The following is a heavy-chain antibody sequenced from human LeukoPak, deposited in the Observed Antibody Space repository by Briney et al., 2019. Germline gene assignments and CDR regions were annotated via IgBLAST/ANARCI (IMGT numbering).Heavy chain of an antibody. J-gene: IGHJ6*03. CDR3: ARVGAQLAYYYYYYLDV. CDR1: DYSISSGYY. Sequence: SETLSLTCAVSDYSISSGYYWGWIRQPPGKGLEWIGSSYHSGSTYYNPSLKSRVTISVDTSNNQFPLNLSSVTAAATAVYYCARVGAQLAYYYYYYLDVWGQGTPVTVSS. D-gene: IGHD1-26*01. V-gene: IGHV4-38-2*01. CDR2: SYHSGST.